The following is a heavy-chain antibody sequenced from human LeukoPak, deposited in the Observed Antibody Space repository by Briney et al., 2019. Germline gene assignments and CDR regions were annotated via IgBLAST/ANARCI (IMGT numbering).Heavy chain of an antibody. Sequence: SETLSLTCAVYGGSFSGYYWSWIRQPPGKGLEWIGEINHSGSTNYNPSLKSRVTISVDTSKNQFSLKLSSVTAADTAVYYCAREDPDRKIDYWGQGTLVTVSS. J-gene: IGHJ4*02. CDR1: GGSFSGYY. CDR3: AREDPDRKIDY. CDR2: INHSGST. V-gene: IGHV4-34*01. D-gene: IGHD1-14*01.